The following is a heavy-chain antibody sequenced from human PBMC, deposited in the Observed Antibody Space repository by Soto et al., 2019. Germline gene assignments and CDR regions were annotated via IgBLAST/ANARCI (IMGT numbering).Heavy chain of an antibody. CDR3: AREPVVPAAKSNHPYFDY. D-gene: IGHD2-2*01. CDR1: GYTFTSYG. J-gene: IGHJ4*02. Sequence: ASVKVSCKASGYTFTSYGISWVRQAPGQGLEWMGWISAYNGNTNYAQKLQGRVTMTTDTSTSTAYMELRSLRSDDTAVYYCAREPVVPAAKSNHPYFDYWGQGTLVTVSS. V-gene: IGHV1-18*01. CDR2: ISAYNGNT.